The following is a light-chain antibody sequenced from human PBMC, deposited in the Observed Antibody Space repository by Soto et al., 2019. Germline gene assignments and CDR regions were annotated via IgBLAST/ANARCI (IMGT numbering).Light chain of an antibody. CDR2: AAS. CDR1: QGISNY. J-gene: IGKJ5*01. CDR3: QNYNSAPIT. V-gene: IGKV1-27*01. Sequence: DIQMTQSPSSLSASVGDRVTITCRASQGISNYLAWYQQKPGKVPKLLIYAASTLQSGVPSRFSGSGSGTDFSLSISSLQPEDVATYYCQNYNSAPITFGQGTRLEIK.